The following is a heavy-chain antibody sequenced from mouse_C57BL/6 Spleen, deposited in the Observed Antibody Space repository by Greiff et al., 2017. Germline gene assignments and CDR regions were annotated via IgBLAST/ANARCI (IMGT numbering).Heavy chain of an antibody. J-gene: IGHJ2*01. Sequence: EVQRVESGGGLVKPGGSLKLSCAASGFTFSSYAMSWVRQTPEKRLEWVATISDGGSYTYYPDNVKGRFTISRDNAKNNLYLQMSHLKSEDTAMYYCARDRGLTGDYFDYWGQGTTLTVSS. CDR2: ISDGGSYT. D-gene: IGHD4-1*01. CDR3: ARDRGLTGDYFDY. CDR1: GFTFSSYA. V-gene: IGHV5-4*01.